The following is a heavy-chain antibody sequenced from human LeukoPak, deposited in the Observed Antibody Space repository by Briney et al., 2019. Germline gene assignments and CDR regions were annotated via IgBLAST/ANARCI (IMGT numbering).Heavy chain of an antibody. CDR3: AKANGGNDVDLSC. D-gene: IGHD4-23*01. CDR2: ISGSDGNT. CDR1: GFIFSSYA. V-gene: IGHV3-23*01. J-gene: IGHJ4*02. Sequence: GGSLRLSCAASGFIFSSYAMSWVRQAPGKGLEWVSTISGSDGNTFYADSVKGRFTISRDNSKNTLYLQMNSLRAEDTAVYYCAKANGGNDVDLSCWGQGTLVTVSS.